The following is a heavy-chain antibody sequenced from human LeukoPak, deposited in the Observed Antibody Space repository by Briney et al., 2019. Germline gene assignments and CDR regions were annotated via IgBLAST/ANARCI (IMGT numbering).Heavy chain of an antibody. CDR3: ASSKRRIVGATRNAFDI. J-gene: IGHJ3*02. CDR1: GFTVSSNY. CDR2: IYSGGST. D-gene: IGHD1-26*01. Sequence: GGSLRLSCAASGFTVSSNYMSWVRQAPGKGLEWVSVIYSGGSTYYADSVKGRFTISRDNSKNTLYLQMSSLRAEDTAVYYCASSKRRIVGATRNAFDIWGQGTMVTVSS. V-gene: IGHV3-66*01.